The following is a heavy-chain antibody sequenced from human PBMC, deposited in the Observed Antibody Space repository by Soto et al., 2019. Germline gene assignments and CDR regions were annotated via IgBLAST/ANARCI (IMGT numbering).Heavy chain of an antibody. CDR2: ISSSSSYT. Sequence: GGSLSLPCAASGFTFSDYYMSWIRQARGRGLEWVSYISSSSSYTNYAGSVKGRFTISRDNAKNSLYLQMNSLRAEDTAVHYRAREPRYSGSYSFDYWGQGTLVTVSS. J-gene: IGHJ4*02. CDR1: GFTFSDYY. D-gene: IGHD1-26*01. CDR3: AREPRYSGSYSFDY. V-gene: IGHV3-11*06.